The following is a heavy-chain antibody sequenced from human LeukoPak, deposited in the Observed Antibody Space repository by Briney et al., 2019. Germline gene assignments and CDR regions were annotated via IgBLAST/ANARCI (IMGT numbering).Heavy chain of an antibody. V-gene: IGHV3-73*01. J-gene: IGHJ4*02. CDR1: GFTFSGSA. Sequence: PGGSLRLSCAASGFTFSGSAMHWVRQASGKRLEWVGRIRSKANSYATAYAASVKGRFTISRDDSKNTAYLQMNSLKTEDTAVYYCTRHAASDYWGQGTLVTVSS. D-gene: IGHD2-2*01. CDR2: IRSKANSYAT. CDR3: TRHAASDY.